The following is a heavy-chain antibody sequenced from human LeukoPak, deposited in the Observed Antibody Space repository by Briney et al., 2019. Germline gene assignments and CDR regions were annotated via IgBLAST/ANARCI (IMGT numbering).Heavy chain of an antibody. D-gene: IGHD2-2*01. CDR3: ARDRGGVPAAKGAYYFDY. Sequence: GASVKVSCKASGGTFSSYAISWVRQAPGQGLEWMGGIIPIFGTANYAQKFQGRVTITADESTSTAYMELSSLRSEDTAVYYCARDRGGVPAAKGAYYFDYWGQGTLVTVSS. J-gene: IGHJ4*02. V-gene: IGHV1-69*13. CDR2: IIPIFGTA. CDR1: GGTFSSYA.